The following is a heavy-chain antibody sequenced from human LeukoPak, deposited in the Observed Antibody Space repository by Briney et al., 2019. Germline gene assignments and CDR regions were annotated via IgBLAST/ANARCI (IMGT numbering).Heavy chain of an antibody. V-gene: IGHV3-66*01. J-gene: IGHJ4*02. Sequence: PSETLSLTCTVSGGSISSGGYYWSWIRQHPGKGLEWVSVIYSGGSTYYADSVKGRFTISRDNSKNTLYLQMNSLRAEDTAVYYCARGGAWGQGTLVTVSS. CDR1: GGSISSGGYY. CDR3: ARGGA. CDR2: IYSGGST.